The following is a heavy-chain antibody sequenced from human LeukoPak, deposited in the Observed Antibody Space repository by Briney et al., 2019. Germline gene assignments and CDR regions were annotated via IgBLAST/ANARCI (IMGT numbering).Heavy chain of an antibody. Sequence: SETLSLTCTVSGGSISSGGYYWSWIRQHPGKGLEWIGSIYYSGSTYYNPSLKSRVTISVDTSKNQFSLKLSSVTAADTAVYYCARQLDPASDAFDIWGQGTMVTVSS. D-gene: IGHD1-1*01. CDR3: ARQLDPASDAFDI. CDR1: GGSISSGGYY. V-gene: IGHV4-39*01. J-gene: IGHJ3*02. CDR2: IYYSGST.